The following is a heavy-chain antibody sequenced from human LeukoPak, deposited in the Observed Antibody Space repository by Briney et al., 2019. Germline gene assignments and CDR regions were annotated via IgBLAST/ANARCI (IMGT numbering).Heavy chain of an antibody. D-gene: IGHD3-3*01. CDR3: ARERITIFGVVIPSRHY. CDR2: ISSSSSTI. V-gene: IGHV3-48*01. CDR1: GFTFSSYS. Sequence: GGSLRLSCAASGFTFSSYSMNWVRQAPGKGREWVSYISSSSSTIYYADSVKGRFTIPRDNAKNSLYLQMNSLRAEDTAVYYCARERITIFGVVIPSRHYWGQGTLVTVSS. J-gene: IGHJ4*02.